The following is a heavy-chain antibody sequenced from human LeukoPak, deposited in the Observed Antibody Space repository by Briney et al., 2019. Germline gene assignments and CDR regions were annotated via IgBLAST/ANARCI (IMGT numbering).Heavy chain of an antibody. V-gene: IGHV4-34*01. CDR2: INHSGST. CDR1: GGSFSGYY. D-gene: IGHD3-3*01. J-gene: IGHJ4*02. Sequence: PSETLSPTCAVYGGSFSGYYWSWIRQPPGKGLEWIGEINHSGSTNYNPSLKSRVTISVDTSKKQFSLKLSSVTAADTAVYYCARSGYYDFWSVSYWGQGTLVTVSS. CDR3: ARSGYYDFWSVSY.